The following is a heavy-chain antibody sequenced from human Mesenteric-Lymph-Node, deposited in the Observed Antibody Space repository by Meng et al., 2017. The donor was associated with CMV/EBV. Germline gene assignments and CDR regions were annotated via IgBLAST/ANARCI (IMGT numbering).Heavy chain of an antibody. CDR2: IWYDGGNK. CDR3: AKDLQGRMDV. J-gene: IGHJ6*02. V-gene: IGHV3-33*06. CDR1: GFTFSSYG. Sequence: GESLKISCAASGFTFSSYGMHWVRQAPGKGLEWVAVIWYDGGNKYYADSVKGRFTISRDNSKNTLYLQMNSLRAEDTAVYYCAKDLQGRMDVWGQGTTVTVSS.